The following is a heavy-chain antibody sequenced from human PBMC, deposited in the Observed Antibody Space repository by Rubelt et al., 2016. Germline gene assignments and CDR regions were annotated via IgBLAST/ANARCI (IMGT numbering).Heavy chain of an antibody. Sequence: SGGGVVQPGRSLRLSCAASGFTFSSYAMHWVRQAPGKGLEWVAVISYDGSNKYYADSVEGRFTISRDNSKNTLYLQMNSLRAEDTAVYYCARGRSGWYVDYWGQGSLVTVSS. CDR1: GFTFSSYA. D-gene: IGHD6-19*01. CDR2: ISYDGSNK. CDR3: ARGRSGWYVDY. J-gene: IGHJ4*02. V-gene: IGHV3-30*04.